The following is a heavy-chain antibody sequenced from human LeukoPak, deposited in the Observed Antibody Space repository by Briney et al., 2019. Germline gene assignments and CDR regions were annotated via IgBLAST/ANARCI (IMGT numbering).Heavy chain of an antibody. D-gene: IGHD6-19*01. CDR1: GFTFHGYA. J-gene: IGHJ4*02. V-gene: IGHV3-43*02. CDR2: ISGDGGST. Sequence: PGGSLRLSCAAPGFTFHGYAISWVRQAPGKGLEWVSLISGDGGSTFYADSVKGRFTISRDNGKNSLYLQMNSLRSDDTALYYCARESESSGWYDYWGEGTLGTVSS. CDR3: ARESESSGWYDY.